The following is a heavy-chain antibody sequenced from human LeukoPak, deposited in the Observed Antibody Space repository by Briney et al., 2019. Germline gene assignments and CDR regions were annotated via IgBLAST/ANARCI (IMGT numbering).Heavy chain of an antibody. J-gene: IGHJ4*02. CDR1: GYSISSGYY. CDR3: ARGSAGTGS. V-gene: IGHV4-38-2*02. D-gene: IGHD6-13*01. CDR2: IYHSGST. Sequence: SETLSLTCTVSGYSISSGYYWGWIRQPPGKGLEWIGSIYHSGSTYYTPSLKSRVTISVDTSKNQFSLKLSSVTAADTAVYYCARGSAGTGSWGQGTLVTVSS.